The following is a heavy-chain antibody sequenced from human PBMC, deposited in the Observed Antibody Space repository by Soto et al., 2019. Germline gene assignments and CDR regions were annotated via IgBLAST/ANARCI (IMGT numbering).Heavy chain of an antibody. V-gene: IGHV2-5*02. CDR2: IYWDDGK. D-gene: IGHD2-15*01. CDR3: AHRYCSGGSCYFQH. J-gene: IGHJ1*01. Sequence: QITLKESGPTLVKPTQTLTLTCTFSGFSLSTSGVGVGWIRQPPGKALECLALIYWDDGKHYSASLESRLTITKDTSKNQVVLTMTNMDPVDTATYYCAHRYCSGGSCYFQHWGQGTLVTVSS. CDR1: GFSLSTSGVG.